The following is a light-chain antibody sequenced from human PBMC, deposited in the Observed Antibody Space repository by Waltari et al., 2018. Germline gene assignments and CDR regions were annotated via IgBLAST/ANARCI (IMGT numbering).Light chain of an antibody. CDR2: WAS. CDR1: ESVINDSANKNY. CDR3: QQYLSAPRT. V-gene: IGKV4-1*01. Sequence: DIVMTQSPDSLAVYLGERATINCKSIESVINDSANKNYLAWYQQKPGKPPKLLIHWASNRESGVPDRFSGSGSGTDFTLTISSLQAEDVAVYYCQQYLSAPRTFGQGTVLEIK. J-gene: IGKJ2*02.